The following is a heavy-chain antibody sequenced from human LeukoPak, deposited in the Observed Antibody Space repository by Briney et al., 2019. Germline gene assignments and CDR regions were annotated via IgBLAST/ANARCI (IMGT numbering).Heavy chain of an antibody. J-gene: IGHJ4*02. CDR3: AKGIAVAGSFQDY. CDR2: IRYDGSNK. D-gene: IGHD6-19*01. CDR1: GFTFSSYG. V-gene: IGHV3-30*02. Sequence: PGGSLRLSCAASGFTFSSYGMHWVRQAPGKGLEWVAFIRYDGSNKYYADSVKGRFTISRDNSKNTLYLQMNSLRAEDTAVYYCAKGIAVAGSFQDYWGQGTLVTVSS.